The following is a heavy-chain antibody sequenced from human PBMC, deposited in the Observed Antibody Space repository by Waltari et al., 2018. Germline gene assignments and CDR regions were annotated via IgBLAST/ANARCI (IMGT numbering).Heavy chain of an antibody. CDR1: GYTLSAVS. CDR2: LDHEHGET. CDR3: TTDMTSYFFEY. Sequence: QVQLVQSGAEVKKPGASVKVSCKVSGYTLSAVSMHWVRQAPGKGLEWMGGLDHEHGETIYAQKFQCRVTMTEDTATDTAYMEVTSLRSEDTAVYYCTTDMTSYFFEYRGQGTLVTVSS. J-gene: IGHJ4*02. V-gene: IGHV1-24*01. D-gene: IGHD2-2*01.